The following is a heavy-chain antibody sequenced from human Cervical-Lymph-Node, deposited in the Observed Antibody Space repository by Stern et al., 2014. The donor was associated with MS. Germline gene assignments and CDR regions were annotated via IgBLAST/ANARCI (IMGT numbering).Heavy chain of an antibody. CDR2: LDWDDDK. D-gene: IGHD5-12*01. CDR1: GFSLNTNGMR. J-gene: IGHJ6*02. Sequence: QVTLKESGPALVKPTQTLTLTCTFSGFSLNTNGMRVSWIRQPPGKALEWLWRLDWDDDKFYSPSLKTRLTITKDTSANQVVLTMANMDPVDTATYFCARTMPGYSGYDYGHGLDVWGQGTTVTVSS. V-gene: IGHV2-70*04. CDR3: ARTMPGYSGYDYGHGLDV.